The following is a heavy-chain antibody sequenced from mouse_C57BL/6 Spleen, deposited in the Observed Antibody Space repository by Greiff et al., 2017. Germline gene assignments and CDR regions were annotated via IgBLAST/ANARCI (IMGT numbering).Heavy chain of an antibody. CDR2: ISSGGDYI. J-gene: IGHJ3*01. D-gene: IGHD1-1*01. V-gene: IGHV5-9-1*02. Sequence: EVQVVESGEGLVKPGGSLKLSCAASGFTFSSYAMSWVRQTPEKRLEWVAYISSGGDYIYYADTVKGRFTISRDNARNTLYLQMSSLKSEDTAMYYCTRGDYYYGPGAYWGQGTLVTVSA. CDR1: GFTFSSYA. CDR3: TRGDYYYGPGAY.